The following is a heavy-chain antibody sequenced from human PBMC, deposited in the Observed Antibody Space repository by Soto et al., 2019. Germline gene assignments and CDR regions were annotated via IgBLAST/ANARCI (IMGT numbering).Heavy chain of an antibody. V-gene: IGHV3-15*07. CDR2: IKSKTDGGTT. Sequence: PGGSLRLSCAASGFTFSNAWMNWVRQAPWKGLEWVGRIKSKTDGGTTDYAAPVKGRFTISRDDSKNTLYLQMNSLKTEDTAVYYCTTDLKAAVPWELLVWNYWGQGTLVTVSS. D-gene: IGHD1-26*01. J-gene: IGHJ4*02. CDR3: TTDLKAAVPWELLVWNY. CDR1: GFTFSNAW.